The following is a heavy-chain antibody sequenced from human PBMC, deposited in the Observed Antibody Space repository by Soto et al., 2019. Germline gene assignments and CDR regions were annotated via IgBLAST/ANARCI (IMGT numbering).Heavy chain of an antibody. V-gene: IGHV3-7*01. D-gene: IGHD3-16*01. CDR2: TKEDGSEI. CDR3: ARDVGFDYVN. J-gene: IGHJ4*02. Sequence: EVPLVESGGGLVQPGGSLRISCAVSGFSIASYWMSWVRQAPGKGLEWVATTKEDGSEIYYVDSVRGRFTISRDNAENSLYLQMNSLSDEDTAVYFCARDVGFDYVNWGQGTLVTVSS. CDR1: GFSIASYW.